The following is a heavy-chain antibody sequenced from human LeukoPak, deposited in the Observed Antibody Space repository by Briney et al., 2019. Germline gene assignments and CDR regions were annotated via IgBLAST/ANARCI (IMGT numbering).Heavy chain of an antibody. CDR1: GFTFSNYA. CDR2: IGGGGGNT. CDR3: ARDAAGRSSHMDYYYYMDV. Sequence: PGGSLRLSCAASGFTFSNYAMIWVRQAPGKGLEWVSAIGGGGGNTYYAESVKGRFTISRDNAKNSLYLQMNSLRAEDTAVYYCARDAAGRSSHMDYYYYMDVWGKGTTVTVSS. J-gene: IGHJ6*03. V-gene: IGHV3-23*01. D-gene: IGHD2-15*01.